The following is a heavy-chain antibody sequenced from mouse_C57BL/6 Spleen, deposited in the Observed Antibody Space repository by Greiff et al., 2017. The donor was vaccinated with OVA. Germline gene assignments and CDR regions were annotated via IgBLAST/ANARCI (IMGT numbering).Heavy chain of an antibody. D-gene: IGHD1-1*01. CDR2: IDPNSGGT. CDR1: GYTFTSYW. V-gene: IGHV1-72*01. Sequence: VQLQQPGAELVKPGASVKLSCKASGYTFTSYWMHWVKQRPGRGLEWIGRIDPNSGGTKYNEKFKSKATLTVDKPSSTAYTQLSSLTSEDSAVYYGARWDYYGSGYAMDYWGQGTSVT. CDR3: ARWDYYGSGYAMDY. J-gene: IGHJ4*01.